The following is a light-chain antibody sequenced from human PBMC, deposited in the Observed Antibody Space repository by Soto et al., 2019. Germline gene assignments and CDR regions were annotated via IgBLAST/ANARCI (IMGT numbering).Light chain of an antibody. V-gene: IGKV3D-15*01. J-gene: IGKJ4*01. Sequence: EIVMTQSPATLSGSPGERCTLSCRASQSVNIYLAWYQQKPGQAPRLLIFGASYRATGIPARFSGSGSGTEFNLTISSLQSEDFAVYFCQQYDDWLRLTFGGGTKVDIK. CDR2: GAS. CDR1: QSVNIY. CDR3: QQYDDWLRLT.